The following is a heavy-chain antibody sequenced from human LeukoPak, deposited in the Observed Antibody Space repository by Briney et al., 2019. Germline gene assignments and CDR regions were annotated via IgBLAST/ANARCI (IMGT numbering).Heavy chain of an antibody. J-gene: IGHJ4*02. V-gene: IGHV4-61*02. CDR3: ARDLTTMVRGALQGD. CDR1: GGSISSGSYH. D-gene: IGHD3-10*01. Sequence: SETLSLTCTVSGGSISSGSYHWSWIRQPAGKGLEWIGRIYTSGSTNYNPSLKSRVTISVDTSKNQFSLKLSSVTAADTAVYYCARDLTTMVRGALQGDWGQGTLVTVSS. CDR2: IYTSGST.